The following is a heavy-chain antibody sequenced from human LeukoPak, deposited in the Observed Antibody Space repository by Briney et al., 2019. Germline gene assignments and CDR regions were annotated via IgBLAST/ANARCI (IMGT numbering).Heavy chain of an antibody. J-gene: IGHJ5*02. V-gene: IGHV3-23*01. CDR2: ISDVVAHT. CDR1: GFIFRNFG. D-gene: IGHD3-16*01. CDR3: AKDNYGGVYAS. Sequence: PGGSLGLSCAASGFIFRNFGMSWIRQAPGKGLEWVSHISDVVAHTWYADSVKGRFIISRDNSNNRVFLQMNSLRPEDTALYYCAKDNYGGVYASWGQGTLVTVSS.